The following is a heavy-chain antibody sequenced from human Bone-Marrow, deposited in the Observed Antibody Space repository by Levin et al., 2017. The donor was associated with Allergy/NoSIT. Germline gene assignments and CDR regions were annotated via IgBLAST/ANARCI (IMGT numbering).Heavy chain of an antibody. J-gene: IGHJ5*02. CDR3: ATDKGSGFDP. D-gene: IGHD1-26*01. CDR2: FFYSGST. V-gene: IGHV4-59*01. Sequence: PSETLSLTCTVSGASISSYYWGRIRQPPGKGLEWIGSFFYSGSTNYNPSLRSRVTISVDMSKSQFSLKINSVTAADTAVYYCATDKGSGFDPWGQGTLVTVSS. CDR1: GASISSYY.